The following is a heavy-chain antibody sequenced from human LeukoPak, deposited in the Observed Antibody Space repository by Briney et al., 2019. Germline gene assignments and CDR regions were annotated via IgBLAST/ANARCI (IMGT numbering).Heavy chain of an antibody. V-gene: IGHV4-34*01. D-gene: IGHD2-15*01. CDR2: LTESGRT. J-gene: IGHJ4*02. Sequence: PSETLSLTCAVYGGSFSGYFWSWIRQPPGKGLEWIGELTESGRTSYNPSLKSRVTIAEDTSKNQFSLKPSSVTAADTAVYYCARWSLRGCSGSPCFDYWGQGTLVTVSS. CDR3: ARWSLRGCSGSPCFDY. CDR1: GGSFSGYF.